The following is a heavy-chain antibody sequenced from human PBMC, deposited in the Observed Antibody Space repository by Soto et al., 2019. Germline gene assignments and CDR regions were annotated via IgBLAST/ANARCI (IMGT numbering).Heavy chain of an antibody. CDR3: ATWESFSSLGMYLDY. CDR2: ISAYNGNT. J-gene: IGHJ4*02. Sequence: ASVKVSCKASGYTFTSYGISWVRQAPGQGLEWMGWISAYNGNTNYAQKLQGRVTMNTDTSTSTAYMELRSLRSDVTAGYYCATWESFSSLGMYLDYWGQGTLVTVCS. D-gene: IGHD3-16*01. CDR1: GYTFTSYG. V-gene: IGHV1-18*01.